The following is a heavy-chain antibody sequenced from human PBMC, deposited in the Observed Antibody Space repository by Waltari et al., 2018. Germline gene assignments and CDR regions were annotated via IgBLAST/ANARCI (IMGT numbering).Heavy chain of an antibody. CDR3: ARHVLGPYYNTILPPNY. D-gene: IGHD3-22*01. V-gene: IGHV4-39*01. Sequence: QLQLQESRPGLVKPSETLSLTCTVSAGSISSSSYSSGWIRQPPGKGLEWVGSIYYSGSTYYNPSLNSRVTISVDTSKNQFSLKLSSLTAADTAVYFCARHVLGPYYNTILPPNYWGQGTLVTVSS. CDR1: AGSISSSSYS. CDR2: IYYSGST. J-gene: IGHJ4*03.